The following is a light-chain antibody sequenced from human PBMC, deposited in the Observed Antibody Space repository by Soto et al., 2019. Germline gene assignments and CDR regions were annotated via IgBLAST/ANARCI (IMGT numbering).Light chain of an antibody. J-gene: IGKJ1*01. CDR1: QSIVTY. CDR2: AAS. V-gene: IGKV1-39*01. Sequence: DIQMTQTKSSLSASVGDRVTITCRASQSIVTYLNWYLQKPGKAPKLLIYAASNLQSGVPSRFSGSGSGTDFTLTISSLQPEDFATYFCQQSYSTPPWTFGQGTKVDI. CDR3: QQSYSTPPWT.